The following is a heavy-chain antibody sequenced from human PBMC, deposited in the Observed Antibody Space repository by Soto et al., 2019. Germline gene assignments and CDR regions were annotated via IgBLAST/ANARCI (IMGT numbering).Heavy chain of an antibody. V-gene: IGHV1-18*01. CDR1: GYTFYSHS. D-gene: IGHD5-18*01. CDR2: ISADNGNT. CDR3: ARCIQQDYYYGMDV. J-gene: IGHJ6*02. Sequence: QAQLVQSGAEVKKPGASVKVSCKASGYTFYSHSISWVRQALGQGLEWMGRISADNGNTKYAQKFRGRVTMTTDTXXSTVYMELRNLRSDDTAVYYCARCIQQDYYYGMDVWGQGTTVTVSS.